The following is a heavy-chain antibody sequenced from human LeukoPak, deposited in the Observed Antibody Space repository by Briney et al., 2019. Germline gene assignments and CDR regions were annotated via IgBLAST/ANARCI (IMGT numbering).Heavy chain of an antibody. CDR1: GFTFSSYG. CDR2: IRYDGSNK. D-gene: IGHD5-24*01. Sequence: GGSLRLSCAASGFTFSSYGMHWVRQAPGKGLEWVAFIRYDGSNKYYAHSVKGRFTISRDNSKNTLYLQMNSLRAEDTAMYYCAKAPGRDGYNLGWYFDLWGRGTLVTVSS. J-gene: IGHJ2*01. V-gene: IGHV3-30*02. CDR3: AKAPGRDGYNLGWYFDL.